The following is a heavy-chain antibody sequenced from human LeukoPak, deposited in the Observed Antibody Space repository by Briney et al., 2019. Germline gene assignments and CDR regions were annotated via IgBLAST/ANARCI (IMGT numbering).Heavy chain of an antibody. CDR2: ISGRGGNT. D-gene: IGHD4-17*01. CDR3: AKQTATTCDFFDY. CDR1: GLTFTNYA. Sequence: GGSLRLSCAASGLTFTNYAMNWVRQAPGKGLEWVSGISGRGGNTYYADSVKGRFTISRDNSKNTLYLQMNSLRAEDTAVYYCAKQTATTCDFFDYWGQGALVTVSS. J-gene: IGHJ4*02. V-gene: IGHV3-23*01.